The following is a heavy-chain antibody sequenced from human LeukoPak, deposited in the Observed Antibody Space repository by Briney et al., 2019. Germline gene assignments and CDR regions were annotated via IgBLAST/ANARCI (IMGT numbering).Heavy chain of an antibody. CDR3: ARCPYSGGWPIDY. J-gene: IGHJ4*02. CDR2: IYYSGST. Sequence: SETLSLTCTVSGGSISSYYWSWIRQPPGKGLEWIGYIYYSGSTNYNPSLKSRVTISVDTSKNQFSLKLSSVTAADTAVYYCARCPYSGGWPIDYWGQGTLVTVSS. CDR1: GGSISSYY. V-gene: IGHV4-59*08. D-gene: IGHD6-19*01.